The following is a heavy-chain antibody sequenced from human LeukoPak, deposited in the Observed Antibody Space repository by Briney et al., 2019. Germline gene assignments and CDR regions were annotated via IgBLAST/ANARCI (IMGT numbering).Heavy chain of an antibody. CDR1: GFTFSSYS. CDR3: ARDLGTYSSSWPVGY. V-gene: IGHV3-21*01. D-gene: IGHD6-13*01. Sequence: GSLRLSCAASGFTFSSYSMNWVLQAPGKGLEWVSSISSSSSYIYYADSVKGRFTISRDNAKNSLYLQMNSLRAEDTAVYYCARDLGTYSSSWPVGYWGQGTLVTVSS. CDR2: ISSSSSYI. J-gene: IGHJ4*02.